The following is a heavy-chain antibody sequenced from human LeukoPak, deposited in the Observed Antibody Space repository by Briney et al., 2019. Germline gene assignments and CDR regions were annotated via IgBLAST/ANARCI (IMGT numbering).Heavy chain of an antibody. CDR3: VKDYCSAGSCYFFDY. V-gene: IGHV3-64D*06. D-gene: IGHD2-15*01. J-gene: IGHJ4*02. Sequence: GGSRRLSCSASGFTFSNYAMHWVRQAPGKGLEYVSAISSNGGSTYYADSVKGRFTISRDSSKNTLYLQMSSLRAEDTAVYYCVKDYCSAGSCYFFDYWGQGTLVTVSS. CDR2: ISSNGGST. CDR1: GFTFSNYA.